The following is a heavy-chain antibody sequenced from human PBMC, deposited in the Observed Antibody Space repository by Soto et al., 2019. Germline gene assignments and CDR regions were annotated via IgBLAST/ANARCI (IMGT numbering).Heavy chain of an antibody. CDR3: AREGNAFDNYFDW. CDR1: RGDLSGYY. CDR2: INHGGRT. J-gene: IGHJ4*02. D-gene: IGHD2-2*01. V-gene: IGHV4-34*01. Sequence: QLQLQQLGAGLLKPSETLSLTCASSRGDLSGYYWSWIRQSPGKPLEWIGKINHGGRTRYNPSLESRVILSMDTSKNQFSLRLTSVTAAAAGLYFCAREGNAFDNYFDWWGQGTLVTVSS.